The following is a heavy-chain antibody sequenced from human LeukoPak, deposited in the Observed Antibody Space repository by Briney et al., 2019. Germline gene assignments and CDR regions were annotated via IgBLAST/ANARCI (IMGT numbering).Heavy chain of an antibody. J-gene: IGHJ4*02. D-gene: IGHD3-22*01. CDR1: GGSISSYY. CDR3: ARDKNYDPFFDY. V-gene: IGHV4-59*12. Sequence: PSETLSLTCTVSGGSISSYYWSWIRQPPGKGLEWIGYIYYSGSTNYNPSLKSRVTISVDTSKNQFSLKLSSVTAADTAVYYCARDKNYDPFFDYWGQGTLVTVSS. CDR2: IYYSGST.